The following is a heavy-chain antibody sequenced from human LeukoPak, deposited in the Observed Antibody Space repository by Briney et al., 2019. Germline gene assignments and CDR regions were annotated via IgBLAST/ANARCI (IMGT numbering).Heavy chain of an antibody. D-gene: IGHD3-3*01. Sequence: GGSLTLSCAASGFTVSSKYMSWVRQAPGKGLEWVSVIYSGGSTYYADSVKGRFTISRDNSKNTLYLQMNSLRAEDTAVYYCASGGTDTIFGVVDYWGQGTLVTVSS. J-gene: IGHJ4*02. CDR2: IYSGGST. V-gene: IGHV3-66*01. CDR1: GFTVSSKY. CDR3: ASGGTDTIFGVVDY.